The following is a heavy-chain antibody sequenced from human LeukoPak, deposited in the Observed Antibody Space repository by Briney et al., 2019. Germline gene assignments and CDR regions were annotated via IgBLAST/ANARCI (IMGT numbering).Heavy chain of an antibody. CDR1: GFTFRTYA. CDR2: ISYDGTNK. D-gene: IGHD3-10*01. J-gene: IGHJ4*02. V-gene: IGHV3-30*10. Sequence: GPSLRLSCAASGFTFRTYALHWVRQAPGKGLEWVAVISYDGTNKYYTDSVKGRFTISRDNSKNTLYLQMNTLRSEDTALYYCARDRSLSSFGELFLWGQGTLVTVSS. CDR3: ARDRSLSSFGELFL.